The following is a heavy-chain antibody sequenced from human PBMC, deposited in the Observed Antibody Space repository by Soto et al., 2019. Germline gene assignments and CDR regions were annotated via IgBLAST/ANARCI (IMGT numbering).Heavy chain of an antibody. Sequence: QVQVVQSGDEVKETGASVRVSCKTSGYSLTAYGISWVRQAPGQGLEWMGWISCYNGKTKYAQKVQGRVTMTTATSTSTAYMEVRSLRSDDPAIYYCARDAPPPELRFLEWHNYDYNGMDVWGQGTTVTVSS. V-gene: IGHV1-18*01. CDR2: ISCYNGKT. CDR3: ARDAPPPELRFLEWHNYDYNGMDV. J-gene: IGHJ6*02. D-gene: IGHD3-3*01. CDR1: GYSLTAYG.